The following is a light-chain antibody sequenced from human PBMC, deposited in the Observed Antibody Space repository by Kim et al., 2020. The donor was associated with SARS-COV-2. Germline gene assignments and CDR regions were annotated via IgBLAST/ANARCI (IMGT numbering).Light chain of an antibody. CDR3: QQYNNWPPWT. Sequence: SPGERVTLTRRASQSVSSNLAWYQQRRGQPPRLLIYGASTRAAGIPARFSGSGSGTEFTLTISSLQSEDFAVYYCQQYNNWPPWTFGQGTKVDIK. J-gene: IGKJ1*01. CDR1: QSVSSN. CDR2: GAS. V-gene: IGKV3-15*01.